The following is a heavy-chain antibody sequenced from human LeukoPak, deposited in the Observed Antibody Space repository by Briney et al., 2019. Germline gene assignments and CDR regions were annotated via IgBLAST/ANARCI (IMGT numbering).Heavy chain of an antibody. D-gene: IGHD2-2*01. J-gene: IGHJ3*02. Sequence: SETLSLTCTVSGGSISSSSCYWGWIRQPPGKGLEWIGSIYYSGSTYYNPSLKSRVTISVDTSKNQFSLKLSSVTAADTAVYYCARDRDIVVVPAAIGAFDIWGQGTMVTVSS. V-gene: IGHV4-39*07. CDR2: IYYSGST. CDR1: GGSISSSSCY. CDR3: ARDRDIVVVPAAIGAFDI.